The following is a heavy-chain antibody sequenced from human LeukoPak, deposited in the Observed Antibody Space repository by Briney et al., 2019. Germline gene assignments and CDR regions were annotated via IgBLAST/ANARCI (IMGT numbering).Heavy chain of an antibody. CDR2: IRGSGGST. CDR1: GFTFSSYA. Sequence: GGSLTLSCAAFGFTFSSYAMSWVRQAPGKGLEWVSGIRGSGGSTYYADSVKGRFTISRDNSKNTLYLQMNSLRAEDTAVYYCATDGRGYSGYGDFDYWGQGTLITVSS. CDR3: ATDGRGYSGYGDFDY. J-gene: IGHJ4*02. D-gene: IGHD5-12*01. V-gene: IGHV3-23*01.